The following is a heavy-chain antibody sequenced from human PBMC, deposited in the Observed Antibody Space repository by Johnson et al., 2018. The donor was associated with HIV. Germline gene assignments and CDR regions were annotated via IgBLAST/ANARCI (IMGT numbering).Heavy chain of an antibody. Sequence: VQLVESGGGLIQPGGSLRLFCAASGFTFSDYYMSWIRQAPGKGLEWVSAISGSGGSTYYADSVKGRFTISRDNSKNTLYLQMNSLRAEDTAVYYCAKGESSSSEPDAFDIWGQGTMVTVSS. J-gene: IGHJ3*02. V-gene: IGHV3-23*04. CDR3: AKGESSSSEPDAFDI. D-gene: IGHD6-6*01. CDR2: ISGSGGST. CDR1: GFTFSDYY.